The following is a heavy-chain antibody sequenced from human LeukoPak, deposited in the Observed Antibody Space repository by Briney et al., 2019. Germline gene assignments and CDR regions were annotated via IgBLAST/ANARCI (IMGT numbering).Heavy chain of an antibody. CDR2: INSDGSST. V-gene: IGHV3-74*01. D-gene: IGHD3-3*01. Sequence: GGSLRLSCAASGFTFSSYWMHWVRQAPGKGLVWVSRINSDGSSTNYADSVKGRFTISRDNAKNTLYLQMNSLRAEDTAVYYCARTIFGVVTGFDYWGQGTLVTVSS. CDR1: GFTFSSYW. CDR3: ARTIFGVVTGFDY. J-gene: IGHJ4*02.